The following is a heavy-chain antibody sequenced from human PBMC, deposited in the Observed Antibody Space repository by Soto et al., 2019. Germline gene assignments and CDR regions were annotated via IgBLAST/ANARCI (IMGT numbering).Heavy chain of an antibody. J-gene: IGHJ4*02. CDR2: INAGNGNT. V-gene: IGHV1-3*05. D-gene: IGHD6-19*01. CDR1: GYTFTTYA. Sequence: QVQLVQSGAEEKKPGASVKDSCKASGYTFTTYAMHWVRQAPGQRLEWMGGINAGNGNTKYSQKFQGRVTITRDTTAAPAYMELSSLRFEDKAVYYCARAVAVPADFDYWGQGTLVTVSS. CDR3: ARAVAVPADFDY.